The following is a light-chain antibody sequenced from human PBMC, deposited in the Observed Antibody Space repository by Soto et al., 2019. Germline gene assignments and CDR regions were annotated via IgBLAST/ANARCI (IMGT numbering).Light chain of an antibody. CDR3: QQYGSSPP. J-gene: IGKJ4*01. V-gene: IGKV3-20*01. CDR1: QSVSSSY. Sequence: EIVLTQSPGTLSLSPGERATLSCRASQSVSSSYLAWYQQKPGQAPRLLIYGASSRATGIPDRFSGSGSGTDFTLTISRLEPEDFAVYDCQQYGSSPPFGGGTKVEIK. CDR2: GAS.